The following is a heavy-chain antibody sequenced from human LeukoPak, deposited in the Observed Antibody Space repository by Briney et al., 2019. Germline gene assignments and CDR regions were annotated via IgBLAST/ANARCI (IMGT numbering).Heavy chain of an antibody. D-gene: IGHD3-16*01. Sequence: GESLKISCKGSGYIFTDYWIGWVRQMPGKGLEWMGIFYPDDSDTRYNPSFQGQVTISADKSISTAYLQWSSLKASDTAMYYCARGLGGNWFDPWGQGTLVTVSS. J-gene: IGHJ5*02. CDR3: ARGLGGNWFDP. CDR1: GYIFTDYW. CDR2: FYPDDSDT. V-gene: IGHV5-51*01.